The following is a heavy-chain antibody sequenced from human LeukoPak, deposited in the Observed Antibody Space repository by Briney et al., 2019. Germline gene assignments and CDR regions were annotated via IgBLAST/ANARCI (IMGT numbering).Heavy chain of an antibody. CDR3: ARDLNGYYSYSFDY. D-gene: IGHD3-22*01. CDR2: ISSSSSYI. V-gene: IGHV3-21*01. J-gene: IGHJ4*02. CDR1: GFTFSGYS. Sequence: PGGSLRLSCASSGFTFSGYSMNWVRQAPGKGLELVSCISSSSSYIYYPDSVKGRFTISRDNAKNSLYLQMNSLRAEDSAVYFCARDLNGYYSYSFDYWGQGTLVTVSS.